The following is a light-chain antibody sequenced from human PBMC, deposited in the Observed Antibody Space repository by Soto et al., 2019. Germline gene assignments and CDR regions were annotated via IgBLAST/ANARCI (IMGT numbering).Light chain of an antibody. CDR1: QNVNAN. J-gene: IGKJ1*01. CDR2: GAS. V-gene: IGKV3-15*01. CDR3: QQYNTWLWT. Sequence: EVVMTQSPATLSVSPGERATLSCRASQNVNANLAWYQQKAGQATRLLINGASTRATGIPARFSGSGFGTEFILTISSLQSEDFAVYYCQQYNTWLWTFGQGTKVEGK.